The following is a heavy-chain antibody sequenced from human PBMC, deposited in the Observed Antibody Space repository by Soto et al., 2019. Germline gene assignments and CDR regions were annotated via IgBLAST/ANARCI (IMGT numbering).Heavy chain of an antibody. CDR1: GLTFSDAW. CDR3: TTGARGRDY. D-gene: IGHD1-26*01. Sequence: EVQLVESGGDLVKPGGSLRLSCAASGLTFSDAWMSWVRQAPGQGLEWVGRIKSKTDGGTTDYAAPVKGRFTITRDDSKTTLYLQVSSLKSEDTGVYYCTTGARGRDYWGQGTLVTVSS. CDR2: IKSKTDGGTT. J-gene: IGHJ4*02. V-gene: IGHV3-15*01.